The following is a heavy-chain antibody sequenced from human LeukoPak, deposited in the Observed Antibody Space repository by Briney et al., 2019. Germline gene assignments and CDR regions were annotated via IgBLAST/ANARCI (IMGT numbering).Heavy chain of an antibody. CDR1: GDSVSSNSAA. CDR3: ARAPGVGAIPGWFDP. D-gene: IGHD1-26*01. CDR2: TYYRSKWYN. V-gene: IGHV6-1*01. J-gene: IGHJ5*02. Sequence: SQTLSLTCAISGDSVSSNSAAWNWIRQSPSRGLEWLGRTYYRSKWYNDYAVSVKSRITINPDASKNQSSLQLNSVTPEDTAVYYCARAPGVGAIPGWFDPWGQGTLVTVSS.